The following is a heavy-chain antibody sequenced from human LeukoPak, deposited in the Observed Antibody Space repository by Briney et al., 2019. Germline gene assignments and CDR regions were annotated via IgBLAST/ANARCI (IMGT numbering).Heavy chain of an antibody. CDR2: IRSKANSYAT. CDR3: IPLGYCSGGSCYDYFDY. D-gene: IGHD2-15*01. Sequence: PGGSLRLSXAASGFTFSGSAMHWVRQASGKGLEWVGRIRSKANSYATAYAASVKGRFTISRDDSKNTAYLQMNSLKTEDTAVYYCIPLGYCSGGSCYDYFDYWGQGTLVTVSS. J-gene: IGHJ4*02. CDR1: GFTFSGSA. V-gene: IGHV3-73*01.